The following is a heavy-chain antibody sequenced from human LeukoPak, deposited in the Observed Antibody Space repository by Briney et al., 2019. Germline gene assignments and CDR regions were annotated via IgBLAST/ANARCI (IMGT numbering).Heavy chain of an antibody. D-gene: IGHD5-24*01. Sequence: SGTLSLTCAVSGGSISSSNWWGWVRQPPGKGLEWIGEIYHSGSTNYNPSLKSRVTISVDKSKNQFSLKLSSVTAADTAVYYCARRGDGNYYGMDVWGQGTTVTVSS. V-gene: IGHV4-4*02. CDR1: GGSISSSNW. CDR2: IYHSGST. CDR3: ARRGDGNYYGMDV. J-gene: IGHJ6*02.